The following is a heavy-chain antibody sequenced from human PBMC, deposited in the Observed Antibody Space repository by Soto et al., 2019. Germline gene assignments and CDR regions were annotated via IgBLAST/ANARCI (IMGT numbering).Heavy chain of an antibody. CDR3: ARGDRGAFDL. CDR2: IHSDGSST. J-gene: IGHJ3*01. CDR1: GFTFSYYW. D-gene: IGHD1-26*01. V-gene: IGHV3-74*01. Sequence: EVQLVESGGGLVRPGGSLRLSCAASGFTFSYYWMHWVRQAPGKGLVWVSRIHSDGSSTTYADFVKGRVIISRDNARNTVDLQINSDRVEDTAVYYCARGDRGAFDLWGQGTVVTVSS.